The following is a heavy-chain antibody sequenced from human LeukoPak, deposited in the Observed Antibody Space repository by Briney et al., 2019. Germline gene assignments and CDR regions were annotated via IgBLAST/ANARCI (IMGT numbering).Heavy chain of an antibody. CDR1: GFTVSSNY. CDR3: ARKRYSSGFLGY. D-gene: IGHD6-19*01. CDR2: IYSGGST. V-gene: IGHV3-66*01. J-gene: IGHJ4*02. Sequence: GGSLRLSCAASGFTVSSNYMSWVRQAPGKGLEWVSVIYSGGSTYYADSVKGRFTISRDNSKNTLYLQMNSLRAEDTAVYYCARKRYSSGFLGYWGQGTLVTVSS.